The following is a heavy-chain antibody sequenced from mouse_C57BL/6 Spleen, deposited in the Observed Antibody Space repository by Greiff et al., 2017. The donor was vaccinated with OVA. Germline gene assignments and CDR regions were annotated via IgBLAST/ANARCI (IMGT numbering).Heavy chain of an antibody. J-gene: IGHJ4*01. Sequence: QVQLQQPGAELVKPGASVKMSCKASGYTFTSYWITWVKQRPGQGLEWIGDIYPGSGSTNYNEKFKSKATLTVDTSSSTAYMQLSSLTSEDSAVYYCARRGYSNPYAMDYWGQGTSVTVSS. CDR2: IYPGSGST. CDR3: ARRGYSNPYAMDY. V-gene: IGHV1-55*01. D-gene: IGHD2-5*01. CDR1: GYTFTSYW.